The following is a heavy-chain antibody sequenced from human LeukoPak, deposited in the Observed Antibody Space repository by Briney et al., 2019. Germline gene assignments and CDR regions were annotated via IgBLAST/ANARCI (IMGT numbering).Heavy chain of an antibody. J-gene: IGHJ4*02. V-gene: IGHV3-48*04. CDR1: GFTFSIYN. CDR3: ATDTYYSDRSDSSRDY. Sequence: RTGGSLRLSCAASGFTFSIYNMNWVRQAPGKGLEWVSYIDSGGSSIFYADSVKGRFTISRDNAGNSLYLQMNGLRVEDTALYYCATDTYYSDRSDSSRDYWGQGTLVSVSS. CDR2: IDSGGSSI. D-gene: IGHD3-22*01.